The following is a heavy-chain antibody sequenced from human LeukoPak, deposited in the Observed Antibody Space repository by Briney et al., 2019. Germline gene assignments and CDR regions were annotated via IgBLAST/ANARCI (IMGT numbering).Heavy chain of an antibody. CDR3: ARGYYDSSGYSTIDAFDI. CDR1: GYTFTGYY. Sequence: SVTVSRKASGYTFTGYYMHGVRQAPGQGLAWMGWINPNSGGTNYAQKFQGRVTMTRDTSISTAFMELSRLRSDDTAVYYCARGYYDSSGYSTIDAFDIWGQGTMVTVSS. CDR2: INPNSGGT. V-gene: IGHV1-2*02. D-gene: IGHD3-22*01. J-gene: IGHJ3*02.